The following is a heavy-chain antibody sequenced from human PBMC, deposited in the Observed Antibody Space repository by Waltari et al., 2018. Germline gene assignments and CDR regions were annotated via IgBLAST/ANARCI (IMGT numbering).Heavy chain of an antibody. CDR2: LHHSGST. V-gene: IGHV4-4*02. Sequence: QVQLQESGPGLVKPSGTLSLTCAVSGGSISSSNWWSWCRQPPGKGLAWVGRLHHSGSTNYNPSLKSRVTISVDKSKNQFSLKLRSVTAADTAVYYCARATTIFGVGHYYFDYWGQGTLVTVSS. J-gene: IGHJ4*02. CDR3: ARATTIFGVGHYYFDY. D-gene: IGHD3-3*01. CDR1: GGSISSSNW.